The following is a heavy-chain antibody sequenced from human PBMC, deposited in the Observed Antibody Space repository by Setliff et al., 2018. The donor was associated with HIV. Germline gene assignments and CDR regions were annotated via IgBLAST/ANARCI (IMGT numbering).Heavy chain of an antibody. J-gene: IGHJ4*02. D-gene: IGHD3-22*01. CDR1: GYTFTGYY. CDR2: INPNNGGT. Sequence: ASVKVSCKASGYTFTGYYMHWVRQAPGQGLEWMGWINPNNGGTNYAQKFQGRVTMTRDTSISTAYMELSRLRSDDTAMYYCARGMDYYDTSGYYQYYFDYWGQGTLVTAPQ. CDR3: ARGMDYYDTSGYYQYYFDY. V-gene: IGHV1-2*02.